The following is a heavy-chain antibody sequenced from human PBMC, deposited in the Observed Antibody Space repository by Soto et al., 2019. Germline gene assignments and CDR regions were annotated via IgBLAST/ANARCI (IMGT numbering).Heavy chain of an antibody. J-gene: IGHJ6*03. Sequence: SETLSLTCAVYGGSFSGYYWSWIRQPPGKGLEWIGEINHSGSTNYNPSLKSRVTISVDTSKNQFSLKLSSVTAADTAVYYCARRIAAAPHGYMDVWGKGTTVTVSS. D-gene: IGHD6-13*01. V-gene: IGHV4-34*01. CDR2: INHSGST. CDR1: GGSFSGYY. CDR3: ARRIAAAPHGYMDV.